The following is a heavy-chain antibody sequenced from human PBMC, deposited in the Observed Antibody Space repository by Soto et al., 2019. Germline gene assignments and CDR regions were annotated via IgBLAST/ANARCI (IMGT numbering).Heavy chain of an antibody. D-gene: IGHD3-10*01. V-gene: IGHV1-69*02. CDR1: GGTFSSYT. CDR2: IIPILGIA. CDR3: ARKMVRGVTYYYYGMDV. Sequence: SVKVSCKASGGTFSSYTISWVRQAPGQGLEWMGRIIPILGIANYAQKFQGRVTITADKSTSTAYMELSSLRSEDTAVYYCARKMVRGVTYYYYGMDVWGQGTTVTVSS. J-gene: IGHJ6*02.